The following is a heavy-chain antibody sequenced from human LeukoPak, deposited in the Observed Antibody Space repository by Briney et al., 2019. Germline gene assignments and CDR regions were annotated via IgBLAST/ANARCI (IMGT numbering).Heavy chain of an antibody. CDR2: ISSSSSTI. Sequence: GGSLRLSCAASGFTFSSYSMNWVRQAPGKGLEWVSYISSSSSTIYYADSVKGRFTISRDNAKNSLYLQMNSLRAEDTAVYYCAKSLAGYYYYMDVWGKGTTVTVSS. CDR1: GFTFSSYS. J-gene: IGHJ6*03. D-gene: IGHD6-19*01. CDR3: AKSLAGYYYYMDV. V-gene: IGHV3-48*04.